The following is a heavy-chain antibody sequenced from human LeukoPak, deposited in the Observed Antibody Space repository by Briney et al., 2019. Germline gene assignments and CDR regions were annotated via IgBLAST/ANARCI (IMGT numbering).Heavy chain of an antibody. Sequence: SETLSLTCSGSGGSISSSSYDWGWVRQPPGKGLEWIGNIYYTGSTYYNPTLKSRVTISVDTSKNQFSLKLSSVTAADTAVYYCAMGPWLHFDYWGQGTLVTVSS. CDR1: GGSISSSSYD. CDR3: AMGPWLHFDY. CDR2: IYYTGST. J-gene: IGHJ4*02. D-gene: IGHD6-19*01. V-gene: IGHV4-39*01.